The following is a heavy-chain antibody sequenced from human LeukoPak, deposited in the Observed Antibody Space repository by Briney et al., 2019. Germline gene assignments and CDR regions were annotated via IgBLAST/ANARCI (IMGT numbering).Heavy chain of an antibody. J-gene: IGHJ5*02. Sequence: SQTLSLTCTVSGFSISSGDYDWRWLRQHPGKGLEWIGYINYSESTYYNPSLKSRVTISVDTSKNQLSLKLSSVTAADTAVYYCARVGALMLAGALSSVETWGEGTLVTVSS. CDR2: INYSEST. CDR3: ARVGALMLAGALSSVET. V-gene: IGHV4-31*03. CDR1: GFSISSGDYD. D-gene: IGHD3-10*02.